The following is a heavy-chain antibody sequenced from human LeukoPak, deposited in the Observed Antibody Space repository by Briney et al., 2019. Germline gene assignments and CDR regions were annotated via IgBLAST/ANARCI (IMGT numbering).Heavy chain of an antibody. CDR2: IKQDGSGK. Sequence: GGSLRLSCAASGFTFSSYWMSWVRQAPRKGLEWVANIKQDGSGKYYVDSVKGRFTISRDNAKNSLYLQMNSLRAEDTAVYYCARTYYDFWSGYSNFDYWGQGTLVTVSS. D-gene: IGHD3-3*01. CDR3: ARTYYDFWSGYSNFDY. CDR1: GFTFSSYW. V-gene: IGHV3-7*01. J-gene: IGHJ4*02.